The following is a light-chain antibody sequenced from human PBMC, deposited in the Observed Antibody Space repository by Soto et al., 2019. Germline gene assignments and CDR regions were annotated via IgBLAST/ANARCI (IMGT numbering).Light chain of an antibody. V-gene: IGLV2-14*01. CDR3: SSYTSASTPLV. CDR1: GSDVGGYNY. J-gene: IGLJ2*01. CDR2: EVS. Sequence: QSALTQPASVSGSPGQSITISCTGTGSDVGGYNYVSWYQQHPGKAPKVMIYEVSNRPSGVSNRFSGSKSGNTASLTISGLQAEDEADYYCSSYTSASTPLVFGGGTQLTVL.